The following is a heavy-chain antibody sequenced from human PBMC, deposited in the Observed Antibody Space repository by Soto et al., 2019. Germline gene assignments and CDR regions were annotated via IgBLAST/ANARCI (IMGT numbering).Heavy chain of an antibody. CDR1: GYTLTELS. CDR2: FDPEDGET. V-gene: IGHV1-24*01. CDR3: ATESHRDGSSKPDDAFDI. Sequence: ASVKVSCKVSGYTLTELSMHWVRQAPGKGLEWMGGFDPEDGETIYAQKFQGRVTMTEDTSTDTAYMELSSLRSEDTAVYYCATESHRDGSSKPDDAFDIWGQGTMVTVSS. D-gene: IGHD1-26*01. J-gene: IGHJ3*02.